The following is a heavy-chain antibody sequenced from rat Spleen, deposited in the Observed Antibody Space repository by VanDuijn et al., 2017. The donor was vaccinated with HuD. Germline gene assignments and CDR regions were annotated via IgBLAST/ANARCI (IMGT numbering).Heavy chain of an antibody. CDR1: GFTFSSFP. CDR2: IIYDGSNT. D-gene: IGHD4-6*01. J-gene: IGHJ1*01. V-gene: IGHV5-7*01. CDR3: ARHGTLGWYFDF. Sequence: EVQLVESGGGLVQPGRSLKLSCAASGFTFSSFPMAWIRQGPKKGLEWVATIIYDGSNTYYRGSVKGRFTISRDNAKSTLYLQMDSLRSEDTATYYCARHGTLGWYFDFWGPGTMVTVSS.